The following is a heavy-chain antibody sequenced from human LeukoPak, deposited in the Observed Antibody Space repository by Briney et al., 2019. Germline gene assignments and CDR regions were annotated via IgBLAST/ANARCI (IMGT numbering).Heavy chain of an antibody. J-gene: IGHJ4*02. CDR3: ARRSVAVDY. Sequence: ASVKVSCKDSGYTFTSYDINWVRQATGQGLEWMGWMNPNSGNANYAQKFQGRVTMTRNTSISTAYMELSSLRSEDTAVYYCARRSVAVDYWDQGTLVTVSS. CDR2: MNPNSGNA. V-gene: IGHV1-8*01. D-gene: IGHD6-19*01. CDR1: GYTFTSYD.